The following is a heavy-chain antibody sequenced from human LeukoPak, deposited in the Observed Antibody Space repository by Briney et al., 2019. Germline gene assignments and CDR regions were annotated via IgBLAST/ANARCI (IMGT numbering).Heavy chain of an antibody. J-gene: IGHJ6*03. CDR1: GGSFSGYY. D-gene: IGHD6-13*01. Sequence: KPSETLSLTCAVYGGSFSGYYWSWIRQPPGKGLEWIGEINHSGSTNYNPSLKSRVTISVDTSKNQFSLKLSSVTAADTAVYYCARGTAAGFPIHYYYYMDVWGKGTTVTVSS. V-gene: IGHV4-34*01. CDR2: INHSGST. CDR3: ARGTAAGFPIHYYYYMDV.